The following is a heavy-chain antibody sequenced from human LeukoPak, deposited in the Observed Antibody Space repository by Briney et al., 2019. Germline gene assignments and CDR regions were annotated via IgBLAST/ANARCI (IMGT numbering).Heavy chain of an antibody. J-gene: IGHJ4*02. Sequence: SETLSLTCAVSGYSITSNYYWGWIRQPPGRGLEWIGSIHHGVSTFYNPSLKSRVTISVDTSNNHFSLRLTSVTAADTAVYYCARDRDDSTNYTPYYFDYWGQGALVAVS. CDR3: ARDRDDSTNYTPYYFDY. CDR2: IHHGVST. V-gene: IGHV4-38-2*02. CDR1: GYSITSNYY. D-gene: IGHD2-8*01.